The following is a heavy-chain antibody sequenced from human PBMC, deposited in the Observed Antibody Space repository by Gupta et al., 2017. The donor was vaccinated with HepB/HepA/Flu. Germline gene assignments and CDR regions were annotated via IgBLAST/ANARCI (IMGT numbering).Heavy chain of an antibody. CDR3: ARDKSVVVFDY. Sequence: QVQLVQSGGEVKKPGASVKVSCKASGYPFTGNYIHWVRQAPGQGLEWMGWIKPNSGGTNYAQKFQGRVTMTRDTSISTAYMELSRLRSDDTAGYYCARDKSVVVFDYWGQGTLVTVSS. CDR2: IKPNSGGT. CDR1: GYPFTGNY. J-gene: IGHJ4*02. D-gene: IGHD2-15*01. V-gene: IGHV1-2*02.